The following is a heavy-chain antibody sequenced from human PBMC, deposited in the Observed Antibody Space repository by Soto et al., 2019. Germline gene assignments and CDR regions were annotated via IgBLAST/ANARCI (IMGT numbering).Heavy chain of an antibody. Sequence: PGGSLRLSCAASGFTFSSYGMHWVRQAPGKGLEWVAVIWYDGSNKYYADSVKGRFTISRDNSKNTLYLQMNSLRAEDTAVYYCARDPGTFHTYYYDSSGYGIDYWGQRTLVTVSS. CDR1: GFTFSSYG. V-gene: IGHV3-33*01. D-gene: IGHD3-22*01. CDR2: IWYDGSNK. J-gene: IGHJ4*02. CDR3: ARDPGTFHTYYYDSSGYGIDY.